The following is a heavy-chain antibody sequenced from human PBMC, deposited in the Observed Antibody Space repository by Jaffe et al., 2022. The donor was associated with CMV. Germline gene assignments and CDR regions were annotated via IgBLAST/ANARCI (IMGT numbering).Heavy chain of an antibody. V-gene: IGHV5-10-1*03. Sequence: EVQLVQSGAEVKKPGESLRISCKGSGYSFTSYWISWVRQMPGKGLEWMGRIDPSDSYTNYSPSFQGHVTISADKSISTAYLQWSSLKASDTAMYYCARQLSDIVVVPAAYIDYYYYYYMDVWGKGTTVTVSS. CDR2: IDPSDSYT. J-gene: IGHJ6*03. CDR1: GYSFTSYW. CDR3: ARQLSDIVVVPAAYIDYYYYYYMDV. D-gene: IGHD2-2*01.